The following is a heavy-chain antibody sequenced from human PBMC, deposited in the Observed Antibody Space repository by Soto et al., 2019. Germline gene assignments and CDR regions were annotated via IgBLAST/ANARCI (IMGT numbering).Heavy chain of an antibody. CDR2: RNPSTGNT. CDR3: ARGRIIVAGGFDP. D-gene: IGHD6-19*01. CDR1: GYTFTSYD. J-gene: IGHJ5*02. V-gene: IGHV1-8*01. Sequence: QVQLVQSGAEVKKPGASVKVSCKASGYTFTSYDIIWVRQATGQGLEWMGWRNPSTGNTDSAEKFQGRLTMTRNTSISTVYMELSSLSVADPAVYYCARGRIIVAGGFDPWGQGTLVTVSS.